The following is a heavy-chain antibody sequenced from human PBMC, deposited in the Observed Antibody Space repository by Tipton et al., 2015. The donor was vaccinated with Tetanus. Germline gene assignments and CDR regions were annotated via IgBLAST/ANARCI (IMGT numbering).Heavy chain of an antibody. CDR1: GFTLSRYT. CDR3: ARGMAEASNCGGDCYSDY. CDR2: ISSSSRYI. Sequence: SLRLSCAASGFTLSRYTLNWVRQAPGKGLEWVSSISSSSRYIYYPDSVKGRFTISRDNAKNSLYLQMISLRAEDTAVYSCARGMAEASNCGGDCYSDYWGQGTLVTVSS. D-gene: IGHD2-21*02. V-gene: IGHV3-21*01. J-gene: IGHJ4*02.